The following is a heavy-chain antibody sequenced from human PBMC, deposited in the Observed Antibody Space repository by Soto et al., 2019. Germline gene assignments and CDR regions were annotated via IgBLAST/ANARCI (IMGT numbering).Heavy chain of an antibody. CDR2: ISAYNGNT. J-gene: IGHJ4*02. V-gene: IGHV1-18*01. Sequence: ASVKVSCKASGYTFTSYGISWVRQAPGQGLEWMGWISAYNGNTNYAQKLQGRVTMTTDTSTSTAYMELRSLRSDDTAVYYCARVWDNPMLYSGYGGAFYYWGQGTLVTVSS. CDR1: GYTFTSYG. D-gene: IGHD5-12*01. CDR3: ARVWDNPMLYSGYGGAFYY.